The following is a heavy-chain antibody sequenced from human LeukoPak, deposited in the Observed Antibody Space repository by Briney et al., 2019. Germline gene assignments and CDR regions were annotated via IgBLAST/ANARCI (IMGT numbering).Heavy chain of an antibody. CDR2: IDYSGST. Sequence: PSETLSLTRTVSGGSISSCSWTWIRQPPGKGLEWIGYIDYSGSTSYNPSLKSRVTISVDTSKNQFSLKLSSVTAADTAVYYCATEGGGYIGYWGQGTLVTVSS. CDR1: GGSISSCS. CDR3: ATEGGGYIGY. J-gene: IGHJ4*02. D-gene: IGHD3-16*01. V-gene: IGHV4-59*12.